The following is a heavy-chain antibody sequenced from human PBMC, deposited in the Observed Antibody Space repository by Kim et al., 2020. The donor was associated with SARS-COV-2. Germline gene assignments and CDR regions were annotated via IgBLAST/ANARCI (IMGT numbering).Heavy chain of an antibody. V-gene: IGHV4-31*03. CDR1: GDFVNNVNNY. J-gene: IGHJ4*01. D-gene: IGHD2-21*01. CDR3: ARDRASGIIDY. Sequence: SETLSLTCTVSGDFVNNVNNYWTWIRRPPGKGLDWIGYISYSGTTYYNPSLRSRVSISLDTSKNQFSLKINSVTAADTAVYYCARDRASGIIDYWGQGIVVTVSS. CDR2: ISYSGTT.